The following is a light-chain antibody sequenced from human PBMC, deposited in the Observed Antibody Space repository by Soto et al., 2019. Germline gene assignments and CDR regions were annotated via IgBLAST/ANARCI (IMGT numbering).Light chain of an antibody. CDR2: QAS. Sequence: DIPMTQSPSTLSASVGDRVTITCRASQGITSRLAWYQQKPGKAPKLLISQASTLETGVPSRFSGSGSGTEFTLTVSGLQPDDFATYYCQEYSNYPYTFGQGTRVEIK. CDR1: QGITSR. J-gene: IGKJ2*01. V-gene: IGKV1-5*03. CDR3: QEYSNYPYT.